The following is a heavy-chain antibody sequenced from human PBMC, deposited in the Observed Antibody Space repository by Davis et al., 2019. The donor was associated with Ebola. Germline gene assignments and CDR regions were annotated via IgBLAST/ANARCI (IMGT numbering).Heavy chain of an antibody. D-gene: IGHD6-13*01. CDR2: IYYSGST. Sequence: SETLSLTCTVSGGSISSSSYYWGWIRQPPGKGLEWIGSIYYSGSTYYNPSLKSRVTISVDTSKNQFSLKLSSVTAADTAVYYCARWGQGSSWHVDYWGQGTLVTVSS. CDR3: ARWGQGSSWHVDY. CDR1: GGSISSSSYY. V-gene: IGHV4-39*01. J-gene: IGHJ4*02.